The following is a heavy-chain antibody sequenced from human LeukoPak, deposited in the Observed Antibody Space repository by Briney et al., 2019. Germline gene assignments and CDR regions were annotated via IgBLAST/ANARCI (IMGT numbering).Heavy chain of an antibody. CDR2: IIPIFGTA. J-gene: IGHJ4*02. D-gene: IGHD6-13*01. V-gene: IGHV1-69*01. CDR3: ARARGGYSSSWYYFDY. Sequence: SVKVSCKASGGTFSSYAISWVRQAPGQGLEWMGGIIPIFGTANYAQKFQGRVTITADESTSTAYMELSSLRSEDTAVYYCARARGGYSSSWYYFDYWGQGTLVTVSS. CDR1: GGTFSSYA.